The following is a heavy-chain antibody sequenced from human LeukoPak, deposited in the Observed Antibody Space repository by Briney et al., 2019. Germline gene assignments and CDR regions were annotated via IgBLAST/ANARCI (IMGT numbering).Heavy chain of an antibody. CDR1: GGSISSSSYY. D-gene: IGHD6-19*01. CDR2: IYYSGST. Sequence: SETLSLTCTVSGGSISSSSYYWGWIRQPPGKGLEWIGSIYYSGSTYYNPSLKSRVTISVDTSKNQFSLKLSSVTAADTAVYYCARATAVAAFDYWGQGTLVTVSS. CDR3: ARATAVAAFDY. J-gene: IGHJ4*02. V-gene: IGHV4-39*07.